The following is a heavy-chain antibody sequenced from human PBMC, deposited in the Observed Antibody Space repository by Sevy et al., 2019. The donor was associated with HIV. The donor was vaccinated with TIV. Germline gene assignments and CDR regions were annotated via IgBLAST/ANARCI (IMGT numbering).Heavy chain of an antibody. D-gene: IGHD3-10*01. V-gene: IGHV3-33*01. Sequence: LSLTCAASGFTFSSYGMHWVRQAPGKGLEWVALIWYDGTNKHYADSVKGRFTISRDNSKNTLYLQMNSRRAEDTAVLYCASGAYYYASRSQNFDYWGPGTLVTVSS. CDR3: ASGAYYYASRSQNFDY. J-gene: IGHJ4*02. CDR1: GFTFSSYG. CDR2: IWYDGTNK.